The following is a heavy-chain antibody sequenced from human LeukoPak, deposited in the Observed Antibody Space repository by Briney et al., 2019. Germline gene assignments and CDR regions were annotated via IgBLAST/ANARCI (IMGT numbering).Heavy chain of an antibody. D-gene: IGHD2-8*02. V-gene: IGHV3-53*01. CDR3: ARGRSGRNDAFDI. CDR2: IYSGGST. J-gene: IGHJ3*02. Sequence: PGGSLRLSCAASGFTVSNNYMSWVRQAPGKGLKWVSVIYSGGSTYYADSAKGRFTISRDNSKNTLYLQMNSLRAEDTAVYYCARGRSGRNDAFDIWGQGTMVTVSS. CDR1: GFTVSNNY.